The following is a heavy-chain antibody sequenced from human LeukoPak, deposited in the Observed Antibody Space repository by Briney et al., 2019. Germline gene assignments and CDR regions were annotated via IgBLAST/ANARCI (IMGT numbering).Heavy chain of an antibody. D-gene: IGHD1/OR15-1a*01. J-gene: IGHJ4*02. V-gene: IGHV3-21*01. Sequence: GGSLRLSCAASGFTFSSYSMNWVRQAPGKGLEWVSSISSSSSYIYYAGSVKGRFTISRDNAKNSLYLQMSSLRAEDTAVYYCLVTTRSRGFDDWGQGTLVTVSS. CDR1: GFTFSSYS. CDR3: LVTTRSRGFDD. CDR2: ISSSSSYI.